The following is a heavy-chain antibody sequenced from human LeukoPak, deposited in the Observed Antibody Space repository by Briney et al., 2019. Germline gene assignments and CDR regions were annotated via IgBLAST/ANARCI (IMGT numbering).Heavy chain of an antibody. CDR1: GYTFTTYG. CDR3: VLGDILTGYWAEYFPY. CDR2: ISGHNGNT. V-gene: IGHV1-18*01. J-gene: IGHJ4*02. D-gene: IGHD3-9*01. Sequence: GASVTVSCKTSGYTFTTYGLSWVRQARGQGLEWMGWISGHNGNTNYAHKFQGRVSMTTDTPTRTAYMELKSLRSDDTAVYYCVLGDILTGYWAEYFPYWGQGTLVTASS.